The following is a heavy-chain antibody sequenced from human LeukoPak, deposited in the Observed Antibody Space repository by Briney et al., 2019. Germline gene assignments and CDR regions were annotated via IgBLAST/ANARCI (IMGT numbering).Heavy chain of an antibody. CDR1: GYTFTNFD. Sequence: ASVKVSCKASGYTFTNFDINWVRQAPGQGLEWMGWMNPVSGNAGSAQKFQGRVTLTRDTSISTAYMELSRLRSDDTAVYYCARIGGSYDDAFDIWGQGTMVTVSS. V-gene: IGHV1-8*01. J-gene: IGHJ3*02. CDR3: ARIGGSYDDAFDI. CDR2: MNPVSGNA. D-gene: IGHD1-26*01.